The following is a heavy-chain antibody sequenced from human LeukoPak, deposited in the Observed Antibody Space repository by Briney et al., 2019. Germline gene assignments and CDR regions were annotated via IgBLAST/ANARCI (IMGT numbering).Heavy chain of an antibody. CDR3: ARISSLAVAGIN. Sequence: GGSLRLSCAASGFTFSSYEMNCVRQAPGKGLEWVSYISSSGSTIYYADSVKGRFTISRDNAKNSLYLQMNSLRAEDTAVYYCARISSLAVAGINWGQGTLVTVSS. CDR1: GFTFSSYE. V-gene: IGHV3-48*03. CDR2: ISSSGSTI. D-gene: IGHD6-19*01. J-gene: IGHJ4*02.